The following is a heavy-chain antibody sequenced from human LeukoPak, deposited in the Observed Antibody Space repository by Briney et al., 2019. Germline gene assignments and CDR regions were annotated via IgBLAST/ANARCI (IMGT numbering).Heavy chain of an antibody. CDR1: GFTFSSYA. Sequence: GGSLRLSCAASGFTFSSYAMSWVRQAPGKGLEWVSAISGSGGSTYYADSVKGRFTISRDNSKNTLYLQMNSLRAEDTAVYYCARLDSYGYAYYYYMDVWGKGTTVTVSS. D-gene: IGHD5-18*01. J-gene: IGHJ6*03. V-gene: IGHV3-23*01. CDR3: ARLDSYGYAYYYYMDV. CDR2: ISGSGGST.